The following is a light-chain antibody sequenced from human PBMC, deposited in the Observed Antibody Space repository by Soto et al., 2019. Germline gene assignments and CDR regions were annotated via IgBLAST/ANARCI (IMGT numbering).Light chain of an antibody. J-gene: IGLJ3*02. V-gene: IGLV2-14*01. CDR2: EVS. CDR1: SSDVGGYNY. Sequence: QSALTQPASMSGSPGQSITISCTGTSSDVGGYNYVSWYQQHPGKAPKLMIYEVSNRPSGVSDRFSGSKSGNTASLTISGLQAEDEADYYCNSYTRSGTLVFGGGTKLTVL. CDR3: NSYTRSGTLV.